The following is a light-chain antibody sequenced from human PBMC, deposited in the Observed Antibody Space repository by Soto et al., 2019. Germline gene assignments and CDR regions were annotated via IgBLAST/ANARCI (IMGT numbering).Light chain of an antibody. CDR2: DAS. V-gene: IGKV3-11*01. CDR1: QSVSSY. Sequence: EIVLTQSPATLSLSPGERATLFCRASQSVSSYLAWYQQKPGQAPRLLIYDASNRATGIQARFSGSGSGTDFTLTISSLEPEDFAVYYCQQRSNWPPLTFGGGTKVEIK. CDR3: QQRSNWPPLT. J-gene: IGKJ4*01.